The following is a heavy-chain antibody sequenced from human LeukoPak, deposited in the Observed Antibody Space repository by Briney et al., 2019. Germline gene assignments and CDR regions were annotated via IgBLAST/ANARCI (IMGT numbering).Heavy chain of an antibody. V-gene: IGHV3-33*08. J-gene: IGHJ4*02. Sequence: GGSLRLSCAASGFTVSSNYMSWVRQAPGKGLEWVALIWYDGSDKYYADSVKGRFTISRDDSKNTVYLQMNSLRAEDTATYYCVRDTRVMDYWGQGTLVTVSS. CDR2: IWYDGSDK. CDR3: VRDTRVMDY. CDR1: GFTVSSNY. D-gene: IGHD2-21*01.